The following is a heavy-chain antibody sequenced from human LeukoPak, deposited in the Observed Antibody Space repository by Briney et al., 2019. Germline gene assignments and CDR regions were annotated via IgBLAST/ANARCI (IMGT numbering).Heavy chain of an antibody. D-gene: IGHD6-13*01. CDR3: TKAHRALDSTSHYLYFDL. V-gene: IGHV3-23*01. CDR1: GITLSNYG. Sequence: PGGSLRLSCAVSGITLSNYGMSWVRQAPGKGLEWVAGISDSGGSTNYADSVKGRFTISRDNPKNTLYLQMNSLRAEDTAVYHCTKAHRALDSTSHYLYFDLWGLGTLLTVSS. J-gene: IGHJ4*02. CDR2: ISDSGGST.